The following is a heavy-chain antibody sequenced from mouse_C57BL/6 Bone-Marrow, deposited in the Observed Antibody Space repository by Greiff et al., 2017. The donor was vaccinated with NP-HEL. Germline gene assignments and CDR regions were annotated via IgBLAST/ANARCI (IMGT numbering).Heavy chain of an antibody. CDR2: INPYNGDT. CDR1: GYSFTGYF. D-gene: IGHD1-1*01. Sequence: EVKLVESGPELVKPGDSVKISCKASGYSFTGYFMNWVMQSHGKSLEWIGRINPYNGDTFYNQKFKGKATLTVDKSSSTAHMELRSLTSEDSAVYYCARSDTTVEVDYWGQGTTLTVSS. J-gene: IGHJ2*01. CDR3: ARSDTTVEVDY. V-gene: IGHV1-20*01.